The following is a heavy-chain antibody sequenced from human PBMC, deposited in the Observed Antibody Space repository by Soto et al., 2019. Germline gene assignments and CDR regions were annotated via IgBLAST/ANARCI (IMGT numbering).Heavy chain of an antibody. CDR1: GYTFTGYY. CDR3: ASPGVVVPAAMGNYFDY. V-gene: IGHV1-69*13. CDR2: IIPIFGTA. J-gene: IGHJ4*02. Sequence: SVKVSCKASGYTFTGYYMHWVRQAPGQGLEWMGGIIPIFGTANYAQKFQGRVTITADESTSTAYMELSSLRSEDTAVYYCASPGVVVPAAMGNYFDYWGQGTLVTVSS. D-gene: IGHD2-2*01.